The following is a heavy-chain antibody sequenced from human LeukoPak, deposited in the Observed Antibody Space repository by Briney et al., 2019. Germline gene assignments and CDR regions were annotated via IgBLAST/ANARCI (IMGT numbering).Heavy chain of an antibody. CDR1: GFTFSSYD. CDR3: ARESFALDY. Sequence: GGSLRLSCAASGFTFSSYDMHWVRQAPGKGLEWVAVISSDGSNEYYGDSVKGRFTIYRDNLILYLQMNSLRAEDTAVYFCARESFALDYWGQGTLVTVSS. CDR2: ISSDGSNE. J-gene: IGHJ4*02. V-gene: IGHV3-30-3*01.